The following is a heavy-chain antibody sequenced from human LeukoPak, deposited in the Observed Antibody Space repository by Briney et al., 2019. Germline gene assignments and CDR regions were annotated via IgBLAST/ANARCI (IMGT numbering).Heavy chain of an antibody. CDR2: IHNGGSST. D-gene: IGHD1-26*01. CDR3: ASGSMGSVGAYFGY. Sequence: GGSLRLPCAASGLTFSSYGMTWVRQAPGKGLEWVSSIHNGGSSTYYAYSVKGRSTISRNNSKNPLYLQLNSLRAEDTAVYCCASGSMGSVGAYFGYWGRGTLVTVSS. V-gene: IGHV3-23*01. CDR1: GLTFSSYG. J-gene: IGHJ4*02.